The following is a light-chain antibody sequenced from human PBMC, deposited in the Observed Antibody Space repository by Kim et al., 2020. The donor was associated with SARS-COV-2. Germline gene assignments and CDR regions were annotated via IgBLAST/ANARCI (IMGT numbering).Light chain of an antibody. Sequence: QSALTQPPSASGSPGQSVTISCTGTSSDVGGYNYVSWYQQHPGKVPKLLIYEVNKRPSGVSDRFSGSKSGNTASLTVSGLQAEDEADYYCSSYAGSNNVVFGGGTQLTVL. CDR2: EVN. V-gene: IGLV2-8*01. J-gene: IGLJ2*01. CDR1: SSDVGGYNY. CDR3: SSYAGSNNVV.